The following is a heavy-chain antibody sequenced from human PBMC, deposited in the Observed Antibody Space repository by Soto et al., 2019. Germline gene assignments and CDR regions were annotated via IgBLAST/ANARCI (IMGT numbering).Heavy chain of an antibody. CDR2: IIPMFGTA. CDR3: ARDIGYCSGGSCYPGNRFDA. D-gene: IGHD2-15*01. CDR1: GGTFSSYA. V-gene: IGHV1-69*13. Sequence: SVKVFCKASGGTFSSYAISWVRQAPGQGLEWMGGIIPMFGTANYAQKFQGRVTITADEPTSTADMELSSLRSEDTAVYYCARDIGYCSGGSCYPGNRFDAWAQGTMVTVSS. J-gene: IGHJ5*02.